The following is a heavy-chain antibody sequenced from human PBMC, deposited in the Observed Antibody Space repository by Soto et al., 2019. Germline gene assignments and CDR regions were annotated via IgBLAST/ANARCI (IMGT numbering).Heavy chain of an antibody. CDR2: ISAYNGNT. D-gene: IGHD2-21*01. V-gene: IGHV1-18*01. CDR1: GYTFTSYA. Sequence: QVQLVQSGAEVKKPGASVKVSCKASGYTFTSYAISWVRQAPGQGLEWMRWISAYNGNTTHAQKLQGRVTMTTDTPTITAYMELRRLRSDDTAVYYCARDLIPMDIWGQGTMVTVSS. J-gene: IGHJ3*02. CDR3: ARDLIPMDI.